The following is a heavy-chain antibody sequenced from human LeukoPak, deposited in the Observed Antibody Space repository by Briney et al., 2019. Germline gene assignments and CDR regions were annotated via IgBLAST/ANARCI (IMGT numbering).Heavy chain of an antibody. V-gene: IGHV1-46*01. Sequence: ASVKVSCKASGYTFTSYYMHWVRQAPGQGLEWMGIINPSGGSTSYAQKFQGRVTITADESTRTAYMELRSLRSEDTAVYYCARGWLAETIMVTPYNYWGQGTLVTVSS. CDR2: INPSGGST. CDR3: ARGWLAETIMVTPYNY. J-gene: IGHJ4*02. CDR1: GYTFTSYY. D-gene: IGHD4-23*01.